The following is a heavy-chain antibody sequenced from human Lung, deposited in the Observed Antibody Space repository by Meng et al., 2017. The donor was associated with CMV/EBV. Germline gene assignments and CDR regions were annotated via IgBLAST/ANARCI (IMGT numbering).Heavy chain of an antibody. CDR2: VYFSGVT. V-gene: IGHV4-61*03. CDR1: GGSVNSGSYY. J-gene: IGHJ6*04. D-gene: IGHD3-10*01. CDR3: ARGGPRGYHGMAV. Sequence: SETLSLXCTVSGGSVNSGSYYWNWIRQPPGKGLEWMGSVYFSGVTNYSPSLKSRVTVSMDTSKNHFSLKMGYMTAADTAVYYCARGGPRGYHGMAVLGEGXTVTVSS.